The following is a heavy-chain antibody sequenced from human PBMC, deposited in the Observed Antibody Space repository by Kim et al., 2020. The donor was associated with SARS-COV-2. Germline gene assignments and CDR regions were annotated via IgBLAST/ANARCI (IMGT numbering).Heavy chain of an antibody. CDR3: ARGVATMGLYAFDI. V-gene: IGHV4-34*01. CDR2: INHSGST. Sequence: SETLSLTCAVYGGSFSGYYWSWIRQPPGKGLEWIGEINHSGSTNYNPSLKSRVTISVDTSKNQFSLKLSSVTAADTAVYYCARGVATMGLYAFDIWGQGTMVTVSS. D-gene: IGHD5-12*01. CDR1: GGSFSGYY. J-gene: IGHJ3*02.